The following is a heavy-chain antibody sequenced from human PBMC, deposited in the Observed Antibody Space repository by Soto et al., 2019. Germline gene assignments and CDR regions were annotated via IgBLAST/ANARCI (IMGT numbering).Heavy chain of an antibody. V-gene: IGHV1-69*06. Sequence: SVKVSCKASGGTFSSYAISWVRQAPGQGLEWMGGIIPIFGTANYAQKFQGRVTITADKSTSTAYMELSSLRSEDTAVYYCARSKGDIVVVPAASYGMDVWGQGTPVTVYS. CDR1: GGTFSSYA. D-gene: IGHD2-2*01. CDR3: ARSKGDIVVVPAASYGMDV. J-gene: IGHJ6*02. CDR2: IIPIFGTA.